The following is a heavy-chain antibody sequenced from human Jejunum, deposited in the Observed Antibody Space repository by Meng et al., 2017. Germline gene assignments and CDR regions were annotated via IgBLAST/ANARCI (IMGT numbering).Heavy chain of an antibody. D-gene: IGHD6-19*01. V-gene: IGHV3-9*01. CDR2: ISWNGDSM. CDR1: GFTFEDHA. J-gene: IGHJ4*02. CDR3: TRDVSAVRAYYFDY. Sequence: GGSLRLSCAASGFTFEDHAMHWVRQSRGKGLEWVSSISWNGDSMAYADSVRGRFTISRDNGRNSLYLEMSSLTTEDTALYFCTRDVSAVRAYYFDYWGQGVLVTVSS.